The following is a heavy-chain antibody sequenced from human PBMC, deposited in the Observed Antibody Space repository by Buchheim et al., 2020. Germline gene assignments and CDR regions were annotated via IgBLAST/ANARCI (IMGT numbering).Heavy chain of an antibody. CDR1: GSTFSSNW. V-gene: IGHV3-7*01. D-gene: IGHD3-22*01. J-gene: IGHJ6*02. CDR2: INRDGSEK. Sequence: EVQLVESGGGLVQPGGSLRLSCADSGSTFSSNWMSWVRQAPGKGLEWVANINRDGSEKNVVDSVQGRFTISRDNDKKSMYLQMNGLRVEDTAVYHCARDKITMIADVWGQGTT. CDR3: ARDKITMIADV.